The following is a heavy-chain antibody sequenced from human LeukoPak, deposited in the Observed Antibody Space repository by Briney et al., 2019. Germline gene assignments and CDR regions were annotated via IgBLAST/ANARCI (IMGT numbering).Heavy chain of an antibody. CDR1: GLNFTEAW. J-gene: IGHJ4*02. CDR2: IKSKTDGETI. CDR3: SADLDY. Sequence: PGGSLRLSCVTSGLNFTEAWMTWVRQAPGKGLEWVGLIKSKTDGETIHYAAPVRGRFTISRDASNDTLYLQMNSLKVEDTGLYFCSADLDYWGQGALVTVSS. V-gene: IGHV3-15*06.